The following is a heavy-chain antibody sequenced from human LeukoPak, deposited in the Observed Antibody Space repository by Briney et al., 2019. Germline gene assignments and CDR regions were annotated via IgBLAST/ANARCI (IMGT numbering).Heavy chain of an antibody. CDR2: ISGSGGST. J-gene: IGHJ4*02. CDR1: GFTVSSYA. Sequence: GGSLRLSCAASGFTVSSYAMSWVRQAPGKGREWVSAISGSGGSTYYADSVKGRFTISSDNSKTTLYLQMNSLRAEDTAVYYCAKVAAVPAAIPHYWGQGTLVTVSS. V-gene: IGHV3-23*01. CDR3: AKVAAVPAAIPHY. D-gene: IGHD2-2*02.